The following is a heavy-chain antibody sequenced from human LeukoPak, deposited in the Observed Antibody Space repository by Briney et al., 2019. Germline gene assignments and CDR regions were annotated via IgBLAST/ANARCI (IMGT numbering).Heavy chain of an antibody. Sequence: GGSLRLSCVATEFTFSNYWIHWVRQPPGKGLVWVSRIRYDGIVTNYADSVEGRFTISRDNAKNTVHLQMNSLRDDDTAVYYCARANPADFNLWGRGTLVTVSS. V-gene: IGHV3-74*01. D-gene: IGHD1-14*01. J-gene: IGHJ2*01. CDR2: IRYDGIVT. CDR3: ARANPADFNL. CDR1: EFTFSNYW.